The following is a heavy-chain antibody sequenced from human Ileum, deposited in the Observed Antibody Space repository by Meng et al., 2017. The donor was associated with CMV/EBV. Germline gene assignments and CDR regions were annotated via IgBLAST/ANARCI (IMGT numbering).Heavy chain of an antibody. CDR1: GGSNSSSHYY. CDR3: ARRSSGLFNY. Sequence: QVQRREAGLRLVKPSHTLSLTVSGYGGSNSSSHYYWTWIRQPPGKGLEWIGYIYDSETTYNNPSLKTRVSISVETTRNQFSLQLSSVTAADTAVYYCARRSSGLFNYWGQGILVTVSS. J-gene: IGHJ4*02. CDR2: IYDSETT. D-gene: IGHD6-13*01. V-gene: IGHV4-30-4*08.